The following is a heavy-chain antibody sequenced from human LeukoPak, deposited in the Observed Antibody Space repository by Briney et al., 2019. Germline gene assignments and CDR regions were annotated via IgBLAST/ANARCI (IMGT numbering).Heavy chain of an antibody. V-gene: IGHV3-23*01. J-gene: IGHJ4*02. D-gene: IGHD5-18*01. CDR3: AKGSGYSYGYFDY. CDR2: ISGSGGST. Sequence: GGSLRLSCAASGFTVSSNYMSWVRQAPGKGLEWVSAISGSGGSTYYADSVKGRFTISRDNSKNTLYLQMNSLRAEDTAVYYCAKGSGYSYGYFDYWGQGTLVTVSS. CDR1: GFTVSSNY.